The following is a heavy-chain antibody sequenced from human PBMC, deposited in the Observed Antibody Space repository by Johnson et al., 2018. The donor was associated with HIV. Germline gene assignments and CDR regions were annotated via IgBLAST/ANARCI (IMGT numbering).Heavy chain of an antibody. CDR1: GFTFSDYY. D-gene: IGHD5-18*01. J-gene: IGHJ3*02. V-gene: IGHV3-11*04. CDR2: ISSSGSTI. Sequence: QMLLVESGGGLVKPGGSLRLSCAASGFTFSDYYMSWIRQAPVKGLEWVSYISSSGSTIYYAASVKGRFTISRDNSKNTLYLQMNSLRAEDTAVYYCAKTEDRGYRMETGAFDIWGQGTMVTVSS. CDR3: AKTEDRGYRMETGAFDI.